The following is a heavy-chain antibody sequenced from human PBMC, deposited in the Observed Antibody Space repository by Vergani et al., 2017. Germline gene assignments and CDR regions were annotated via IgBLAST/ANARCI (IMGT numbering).Heavy chain of an antibody. V-gene: IGHV4-61*02. D-gene: IGHD2-2*01. CDR2: IYTSGST. J-gene: IGHJ5*02. CDR3: ARGAVGXSSTSCYEGGWFDP. CDR1: GGSISSGSYY. Sequence: QVQLQESGPGLVKPSQTLALTCTVSGGSISSGSYYWSWIRQPAGKGLEWIGRIYTSGSTNYNPSLKSRVTISVDTSKNQFSLKLSSVTAADTAVYYCARGAVGXSSTSCYEGGWFDPWGQGTLVTVSS.